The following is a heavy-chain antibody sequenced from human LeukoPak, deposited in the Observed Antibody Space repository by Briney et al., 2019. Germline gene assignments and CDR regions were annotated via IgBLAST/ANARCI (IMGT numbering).Heavy chain of an antibody. CDR3: ARDGGGDSSGYYYTGEYMDV. D-gene: IGHD3-22*01. Sequence: GASVKVSCKASGGTFSSYTINWVRQAPGQGLEWMGGILPIFGIANYAQRFQGRVTITADESTSTAYMQLSSLRSDDTAVYYCARDGGGDSSGYYYTGEYMDVWGKGTTVTVSS. CDR1: GGTFSSYT. CDR2: ILPIFGIA. J-gene: IGHJ6*03. V-gene: IGHV1-69*13.